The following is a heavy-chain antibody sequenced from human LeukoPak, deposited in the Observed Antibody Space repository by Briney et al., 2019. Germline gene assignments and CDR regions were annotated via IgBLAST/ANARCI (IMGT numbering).Heavy chain of an antibody. CDR2: IKQDGIDK. Sequence: GGSLRLSCAASGSTFRNYWMSWVRQAPGKGLEWVGNIKQDGIDKYYADSVKGRFTISRDNSKNTLYLQMNSLRAEDTAVYYCANTGYSYGYVRPDYWGQGTLVTVSS. CDR3: ANTGYSYGYVRPDY. J-gene: IGHJ4*02. D-gene: IGHD5-18*01. CDR1: GSTFRNYW. V-gene: IGHV3-7*03.